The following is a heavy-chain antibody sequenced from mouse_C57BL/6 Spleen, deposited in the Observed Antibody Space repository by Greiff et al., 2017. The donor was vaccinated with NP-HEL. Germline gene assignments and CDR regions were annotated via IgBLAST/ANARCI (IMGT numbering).Heavy chain of an antibody. D-gene: IGHD3-2*02. CDR1: GYTFTSYG. Sequence: QVQLQQSGAELARPGASVKLSCTASGYTFTSYGISWVKPRTGPGLEWIGEIYPRSGNTYYNETFKGKATLTADKSSSTAYMEIRRLTSEDSAVYFCASTQTSAWFAYWGQGTLGTVSA. CDR3: ASTQTSAWFAY. V-gene: IGHV1-81*01. CDR2: IYPRSGNT. J-gene: IGHJ3*01.